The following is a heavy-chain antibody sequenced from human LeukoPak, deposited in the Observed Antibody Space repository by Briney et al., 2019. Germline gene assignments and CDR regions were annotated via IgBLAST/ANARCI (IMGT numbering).Heavy chain of an antibody. CDR2: ISAYNGNT. CDR1: GYTFTSYG. CDR3: ARGVKGSSSRLPFDY. Sequence: ASVKVSCKASGYTFTSYGISWVRQAPGQGLERMGWISAYNGNTNYAQKLQGRVTMTTDTSTSTAYMELRSLRSDDTAVYYCARGVKGSSSRLPFDYWGQGTLVTVSS. D-gene: IGHD6-6*01. J-gene: IGHJ4*02. V-gene: IGHV1-18*01.